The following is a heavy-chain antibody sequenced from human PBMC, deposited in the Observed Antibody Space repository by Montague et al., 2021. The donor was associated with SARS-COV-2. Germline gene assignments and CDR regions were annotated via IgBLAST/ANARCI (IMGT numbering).Heavy chain of an antibody. D-gene: IGHD3-9*01. V-gene: IGHV4-59*01. CDR2: IYYSGST. Sequence: SETLSLTCTVSGGSISSYYWSWIRQPPGKGLEWIGYIYYSGSTNYNPSLKSRVTISVDTSKNQFSLKLSSVTAADTDVYYCARTGLGDYDILAGYTVNAFDIWGQGTMVTVSS. J-gene: IGHJ3*02. CDR3: ARTGLGDYDILAGYTVNAFDI. CDR1: GGSISSYY.